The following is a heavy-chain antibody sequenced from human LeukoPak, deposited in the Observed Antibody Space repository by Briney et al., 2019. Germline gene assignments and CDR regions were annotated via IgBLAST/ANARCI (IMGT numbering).Heavy chain of an antibody. CDR1: GYSITSGYY. CDR2: VYHTGST. J-gene: IGHJ5*02. Sequence: PSETLSLTCTVSGYSITSGYYWGRIRPPPGKGLEYIGFVYHTGSTHYNPSLRSRVTMSVDTSKNQFSLNLTSVTAADTAVYFCARLVGSFSSKNWFDPWGQGTLVTVSS. D-gene: IGHD2-8*02. V-gene: IGHV4-38-2*02. CDR3: ARLVGSFSSKNWFDP.